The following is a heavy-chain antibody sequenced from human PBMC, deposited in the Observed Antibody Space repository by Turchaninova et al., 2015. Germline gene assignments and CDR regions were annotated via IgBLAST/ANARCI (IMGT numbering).Heavy chain of an antibody. CDR3: ARGDGNYYWYFDL. D-gene: IGHD1-7*01. CDR1: GFTVISNY. J-gene: IGHJ2*01. CDR2: FYSGGIT. V-gene: IGHV3-53*01. Sequence: EVQLVESGGGLVQPGGSLRLSCAASGFTVISNYMSWVRQAPGKGLEWGSVFYSGGITYYADSVKGRFTISRDHSKSTLYLQMNSLRVEDTAVYYCARGDGNYYWYFDLWGRGTLVTVSS.